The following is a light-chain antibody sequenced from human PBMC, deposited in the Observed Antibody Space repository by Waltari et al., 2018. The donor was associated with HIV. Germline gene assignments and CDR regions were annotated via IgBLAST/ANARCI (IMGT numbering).Light chain of an antibody. Sequence: DVVMTQSPLSLPVTLGQPASISCWSSQCLVYSDGNTFLSWFQQRPGQSPRRLIYKVSNRDSGVPDRFSGSGSGTNFTLKFSRVEAEDVGFYYCMQGTHWPQTFGQGTKLEIK. CDR3: MQGTHWPQT. J-gene: IGKJ2*01. V-gene: IGKV2-30*01. CDR2: KVS. CDR1: QCLVYSDGNTF.